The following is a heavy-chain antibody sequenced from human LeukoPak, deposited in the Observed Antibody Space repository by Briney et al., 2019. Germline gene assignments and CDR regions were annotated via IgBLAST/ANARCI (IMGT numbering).Heavy chain of an antibody. CDR2: INPKTGGA. Sequence: ASVMVSCKASGYTFTDYYIHWVRQAPGQGLEWMAWINPKTGGANFAQKFQGRIIMTRDTSINTAYMDLSRLESDDTSLFYCARGKKCTNCNGGFDSWGQGTLVTVSS. D-gene: IGHD2-2*01. J-gene: IGHJ4*02. V-gene: IGHV1-2*02. CDR1: GYTFTDYY. CDR3: ARGKKCTNCNGGFDS.